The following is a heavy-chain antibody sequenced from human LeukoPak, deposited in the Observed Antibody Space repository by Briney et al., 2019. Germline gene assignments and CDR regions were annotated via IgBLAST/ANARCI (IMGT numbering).Heavy chain of an antibody. CDR1: GFTFSSYS. D-gene: IGHD6-19*01. Sequence: PGGSLRLSCAASGFTFSSYSMNWVRQAPGKGLEWVSSISSSSSYIYYADSVKGRFTISRDNAKNSLYLQMNSLRAEDTAVYYCARDSREWLADYFDYWGQGTLATVSS. CDR2: ISSSSSYI. CDR3: ARDSREWLADYFDY. V-gene: IGHV3-21*01. J-gene: IGHJ4*02.